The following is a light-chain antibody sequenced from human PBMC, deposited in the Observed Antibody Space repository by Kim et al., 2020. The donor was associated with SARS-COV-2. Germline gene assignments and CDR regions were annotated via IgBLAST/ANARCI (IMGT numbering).Light chain of an antibody. CDR2: GAS. J-gene: IGKJ1*01. CDR1: QSVGSN. CDR3: HQYNSWPGT. Sequence: VSPGERAPPSCRASQSVGSNLAWYQQKPGQAPRLVIYGASTRATGIPATFSGSGSGTEFTLTISSLQSEDFALYYCHQYNSWPGTFGQGTKVDIK. V-gene: IGKV3-15*01.